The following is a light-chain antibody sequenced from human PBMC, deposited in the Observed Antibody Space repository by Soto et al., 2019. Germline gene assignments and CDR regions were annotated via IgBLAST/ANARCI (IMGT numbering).Light chain of an antibody. CDR1: QSVSSN. CDR3: QQYGSSPPIT. CDR2: GAS. J-gene: IGKJ5*01. Sequence: EIMITQSPSTLSVSPGQRATLSCRASQSVSSNLAWYQQKPGQAPRLLIYGASSRATGIPDRFSGSGSGTDFTLTISRLEPEDFAVYYCQQYGSSPPITFGQGTRLEI. V-gene: IGKV3-20*01.